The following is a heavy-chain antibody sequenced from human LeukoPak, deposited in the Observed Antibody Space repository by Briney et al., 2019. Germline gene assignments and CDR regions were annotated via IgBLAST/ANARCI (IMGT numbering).Heavy chain of an antibody. CDR2: ISYSGSP. V-gene: IGHV4-59*01. CDR1: GGSISTYY. D-gene: IGHD3-9*01. CDR3: ARRRLQTYYDVLTGYYSVAFDI. J-gene: IGHJ3*02. Sequence: PSETLSLTCTVSGGSISTYYWSWIRQPPGKGLEWIGYISYSGSPNYNPSLKSRVTISVDTSKNQFSLNLSSVTAADTAVYYCARRRLQTYYDVLTGYYSVAFDIWGQGTMVTVSS.